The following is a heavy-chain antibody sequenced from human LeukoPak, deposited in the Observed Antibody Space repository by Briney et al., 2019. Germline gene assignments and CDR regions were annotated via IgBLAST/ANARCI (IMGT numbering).Heavy chain of an antibody. CDR2: ISSSGTTI. V-gene: IGHV3-48*03. J-gene: IGHJ4*02. CDR3: ASGHSSDYFRPFDC. Sequence: PGVSLRLSWAASGFPFSRYEMIWVPQAPGKGLEGVSYISSSGTTIYYADSVKGRFTISRDNAKNSLYLQMNSLRADDTAVYYCASGHSSDYFRPFDCWGQGTLVTVSS. D-gene: IGHD3-22*01. CDR1: GFPFSRYE.